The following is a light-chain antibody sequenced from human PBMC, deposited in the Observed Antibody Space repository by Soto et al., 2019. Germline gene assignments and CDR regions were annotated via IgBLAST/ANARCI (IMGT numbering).Light chain of an antibody. J-gene: IGLJ1*01. Sequence: QSVLTQPASVSGSPGQSITISCTGTTSDVGRYNYVSWYQQHPGKAPKLIIYDVSNRPSGVSNRFSGSKSGNTASLTISGLQADDEADNYRTCEARSRTYACGPGTK. CDR2: DVS. CDR3: TCEARSRTYA. V-gene: IGLV2-14*01. CDR1: TSDVGRYNY.